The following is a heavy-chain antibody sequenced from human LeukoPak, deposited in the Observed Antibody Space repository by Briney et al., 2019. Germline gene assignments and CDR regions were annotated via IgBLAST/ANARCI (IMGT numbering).Heavy chain of an antibody. J-gene: IGHJ4*03. CDR3: AKDRGYYGSPFSGYYFDY. D-gene: IGHD3-10*01. CDR2: ISYDGSNK. V-gene: IGHV3-30*18. Sequence: GRSLRLSCAASGFTFSSYGMHWVRQAPGKGLEWVAVISYDGSNKYYADSVKGRFTISRDNSKNTLYLQMNSLRAEDTAVYYCAKDRGYYGSPFSGYYFDYWGQGTTVTVSS. CDR1: GFTFSSYG.